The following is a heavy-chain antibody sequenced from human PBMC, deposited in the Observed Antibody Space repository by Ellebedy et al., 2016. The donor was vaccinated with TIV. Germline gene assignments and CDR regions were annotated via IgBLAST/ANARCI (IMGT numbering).Heavy chain of an antibody. Sequence: PGGSLRLSCAASGFTFSDYYMSWIRQAPGKGLEWVSYISSSGSTIYYADSVKGRFTISRDNAKNSLYLQMNSLRAEDTAVYYCARDKYGDYLKTYYYYGMDVWGQGTTVTVSS. V-gene: IGHV3-11*01. CDR3: ARDKYGDYLKTYYYYGMDV. D-gene: IGHD4-17*01. J-gene: IGHJ6*02. CDR1: GFTFSDYY. CDR2: ISSSGSTI.